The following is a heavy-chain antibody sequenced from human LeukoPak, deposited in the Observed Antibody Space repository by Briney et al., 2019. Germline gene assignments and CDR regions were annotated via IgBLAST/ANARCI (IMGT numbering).Heavy chain of an antibody. J-gene: IGHJ4*02. CDR2: ISYDGSNK. Sequence: PGGSLRLSCAASGFTFSSYAMHWVRQAPGKGLEWVAVISYDGSNKYYANSVKGRFTISRGNSKNTLYLQMNSLRAEDTAVYYCARDKRNYGDYWGQGTLVTVSS. CDR3: ARDKRNYGDY. V-gene: IGHV3-30-3*01. CDR1: GFTFSSYA.